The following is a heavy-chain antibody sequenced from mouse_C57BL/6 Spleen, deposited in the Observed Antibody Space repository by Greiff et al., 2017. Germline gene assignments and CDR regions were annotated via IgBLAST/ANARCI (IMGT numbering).Heavy chain of an antibody. Sequence: EVKLMESGGGLVKPGGSLKLSCAASGFTFSSYAMSWVRQTPEKRLEWVATISDGGSYTYYPDNVKGRFTISRDNAKNNLYLQMSHLKSEDTAMYYCASLTGTYYFDYWGQGTTLTVSS. D-gene: IGHD4-1*01. J-gene: IGHJ2*01. CDR2: ISDGGSYT. CDR3: ASLTGTYYFDY. CDR1: GFTFSSYA. V-gene: IGHV5-4*03.